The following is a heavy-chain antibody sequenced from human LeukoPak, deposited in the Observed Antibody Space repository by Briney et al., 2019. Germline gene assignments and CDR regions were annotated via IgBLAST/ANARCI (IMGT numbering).Heavy chain of an antibody. Sequence: PGGSLRLSCAASGFTFSSCGMHWVRQAPGKGPEWVAFIRYDGSNKYYADSVKGRFTVSRDNSKNTLYLQMNSLRAEDTAVYYCAKDLSPYDFWSGRTFDYWGQGTLVTVSS. J-gene: IGHJ4*02. CDR2: IRYDGSNK. D-gene: IGHD3-3*01. CDR1: GFTFSSCG. CDR3: AKDLSPYDFWSGRTFDY. V-gene: IGHV3-30*02.